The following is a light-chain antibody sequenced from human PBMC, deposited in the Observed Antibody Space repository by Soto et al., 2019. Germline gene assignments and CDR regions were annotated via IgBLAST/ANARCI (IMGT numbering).Light chain of an antibody. CDR1: QSVSTN. J-gene: IGKJ5*01. CDR3: QQYTNWPTIT. CDR2: GAS. Sequence: EIVRTQSQATLSVSPGERDTLSCRASQSVSTNLAWFQQKPGQAHMLLIYGASTRATGIPARFSGSGSGTEFTLTISSLQSEDFAVYYCQQYTNWPTITFGQGTRLEI. V-gene: IGKV3-15*01.